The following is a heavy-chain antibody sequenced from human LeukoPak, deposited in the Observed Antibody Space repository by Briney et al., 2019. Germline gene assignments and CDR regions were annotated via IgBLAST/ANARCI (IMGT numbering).Heavy chain of an antibody. Sequence: SETLSLTCAVYGGSFSGYYWSWIRQPPGKGLEWIGEINHSGSTNYNPSLKSRVTISVDTSKNQFSLKLRSVTAADTAVYYCASGYDFWSGYTFDYWGQGTLVTVSS. CDR2: INHSGST. J-gene: IGHJ4*02. V-gene: IGHV4-34*01. CDR1: GGSFSGYY. CDR3: ASGYDFWSGYTFDY. D-gene: IGHD3-3*01.